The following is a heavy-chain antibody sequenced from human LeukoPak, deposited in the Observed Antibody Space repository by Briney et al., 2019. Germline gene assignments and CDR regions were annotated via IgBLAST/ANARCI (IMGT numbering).Heavy chain of an antibody. CDR3: ARERPVVGGGSFDY. D-gene: IGHD2-15*01. Sequence: GGSLRLSCEASGFTFSSYAMHWVRQAPGKGLEWVAVISYDGSNKYYADSVKGRFTISRDNAKNSLYLQMNSLRAEDTAVYYCARERPVVGGGSFDYWGQGTLVTVSS. CDR2: ISYDGSNK. V-gene: IGHV3-30-3*01. CDR1: GFTFSSYA. J-gene: IGHJ4*02.